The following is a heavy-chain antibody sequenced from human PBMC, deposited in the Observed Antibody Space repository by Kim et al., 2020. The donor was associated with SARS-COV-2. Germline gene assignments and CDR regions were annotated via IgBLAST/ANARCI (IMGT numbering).Heavy chain of an antibody. V-gene: IGHV3-30*02. J-gene: IGHJ6*02. Sequence: VKSRFTSARDKSKNTLYLQMNSLRAEDTAVYYCAKEQFLWFGEFSYGMDVWGQGTTVTVSS. CDR3: AKEQFLWFGEFSYGMDV. D-gene: IGHD3-10*01.